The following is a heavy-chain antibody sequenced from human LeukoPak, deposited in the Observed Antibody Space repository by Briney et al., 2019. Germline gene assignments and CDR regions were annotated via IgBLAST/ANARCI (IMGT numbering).Heavy chain of an antibody. V-gene: IGHV3-7*01. CDR2: IKQDGSEK. CDR3: AREGDEWGQDEYSSWALDY. CDR1: GFTFSSYW. D-gene: IGHD6-6*01. J-gene: IGHJ4*02. Sequence: GGSLRLSCAASGFTFSSYWMSWVRQAPGKGLEWVANIKQDGSEKYYVDSVKGRFTISRDDAKNSLYLQMNSLRAEDTAVYYCAREGDEWGQDEYSSWALDYWGQGTLVTVSS.